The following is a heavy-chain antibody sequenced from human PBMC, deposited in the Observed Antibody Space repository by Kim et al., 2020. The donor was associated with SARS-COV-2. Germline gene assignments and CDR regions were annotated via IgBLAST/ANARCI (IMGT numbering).Heavy chain of an antibody. CDR3: ARPTNYGRKVGY. J-gene: IGHJ4*02. CDR1: GFTLRTYW. CDR2: IKEDGSET. Sequence: GGSLRLSCVVSGFTLRTYWMNWVRQAPGKGLALVATIKEDGSETRYVESVKGRFTISRDNAKNSLSLQMNSLRADDTAVYYCARPTNYGRKVGYRGQGTLVTVSS. D-gene: IGHD1-26*01. V-gene: IGHV3-7*01.